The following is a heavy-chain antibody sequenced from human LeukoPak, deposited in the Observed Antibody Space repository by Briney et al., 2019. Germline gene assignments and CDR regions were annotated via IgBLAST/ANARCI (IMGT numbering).Heavy chain of an antibody. CDR3: ARDMDRRADGGKYCFDY. D-gene: IGHD3/OR15-3a*01. J-gene: IGHJ4*02. V-gene: IGHV4-4*02. CDR1: GGSISTTNW. CDR2: IYHSGST. Sequence: PSETLSLTWAVAGGSISTTNWWSWVRQPPGKGLEWIGEIYHSGSTNYNASLKSRVTISLDKSKNQISLKLTSVTAADTAVYYCARDMDRRADGGKYCFDYWGQGILVTVSS.